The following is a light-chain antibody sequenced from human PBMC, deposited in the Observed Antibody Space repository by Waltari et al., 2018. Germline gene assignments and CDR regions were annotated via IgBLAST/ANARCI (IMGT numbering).Light chain of an antibody. V-gene: IGKV3-11*01. CDR2: DAS. J-gene: IGKJ5*01. CDR1: ESVSGY. CDR3: QQRGNWPPIT. Sequence: EIVLTQSPATLSSSPGERATLSCRASESVSGYLAWYQQKPGQAPRLLLFDASNRASGIPARFRGSGSGTDFSRTISSLEPEDFAVYYCQQRGNWPPITFGQGTRLEVK.